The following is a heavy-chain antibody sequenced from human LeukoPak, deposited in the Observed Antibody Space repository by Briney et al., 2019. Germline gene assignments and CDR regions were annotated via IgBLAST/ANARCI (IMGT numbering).Heavy chain of an antibody. CDR1: GYTVTDHA. Sequence: GASVKVSCKASGYTVTDHALHWVRQAPGQGLEWMGWINPNSGGTNYAQKFQGRVTMTRDTSISTAYMELSRLRSDDTAVYYCAREGRAVAGTGRRWFDPWGRGTRVTVS. CDR2: INPNSGGT. D-gene: IGHD6-19*01. V-gene: IGHV1-2*02. J-gene: IGHJ5*02. CDR3: AREGRAVAGTGRRWFDP.